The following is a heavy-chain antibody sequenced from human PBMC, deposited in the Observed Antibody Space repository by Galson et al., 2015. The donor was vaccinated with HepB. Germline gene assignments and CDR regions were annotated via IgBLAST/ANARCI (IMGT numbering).Heavy chain of an antibody. CDR3: ATSGNGYSSGWYYYYGMDV. V-gene: IGHV1-24*01. D-gene: IGHD6-19*01. CDR1: GYTLTELS. CDR2: FDPEDGET. Sequence: SVKVSCKVSGYTLTELSMHWVRQAPGKGLEWMGGFDPEDGETIYAQKFQGRVTMTEDTSTDTAYMELSSLRSEDTAVYYCATSGNGYSSGWYYYYGMDVWGQGTTVTVSS. J-gene: IGHJ6*02.